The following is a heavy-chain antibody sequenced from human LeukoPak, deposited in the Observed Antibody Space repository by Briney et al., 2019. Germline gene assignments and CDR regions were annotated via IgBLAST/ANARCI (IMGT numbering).Heavy chain of an antibody. V-gene: IGHV4-4*07. CDR1: GVSVSAYY. D-gene: IGHD4-11*01. J-gene: IGHJ4*02. CDR2: IYPGEGIYATATT. Sequence: SETLSLTCFVSGVSVSAYYWSWIRQSAGNRLEWIGRIYPGEGIYATATTSYNPSFKSRVTMSGDTSKNQLSLKLSSVTAADTAVYYCARDPTTVTTIFDSWGQGILVTVSS. CDR3: ARDPTTVTTIFDS.